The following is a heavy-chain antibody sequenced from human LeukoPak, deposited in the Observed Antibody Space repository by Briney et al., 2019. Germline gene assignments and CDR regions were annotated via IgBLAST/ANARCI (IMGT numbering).Heavy chain of an antibody. CDR2: ISSSSSTI. CDR3: ASGTGYYDSSGYSFAGLDY. D-gene: IGHD3-22*01. Sequence: GRSLRLSCAASGFTFSSYSMNWVRQAPGKGLEWVSYISSSSSTIYYADSVKGRFTISRDNAKNSLYLQMNSLRAEDTAVYYCASGTGYYDSSGYSFAGLDYWGQGTLVTVSS. CDR1: GFTFSSYS. J-gene: IGHJ4*02. V-gene: IGHV3-48*01.